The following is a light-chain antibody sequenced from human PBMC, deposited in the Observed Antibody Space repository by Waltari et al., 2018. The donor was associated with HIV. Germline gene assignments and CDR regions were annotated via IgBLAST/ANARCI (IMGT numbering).Light chain of an antibody. CDR1: SSNIGAGYD. CDR2: GNT. Sequence: QSGLTPPPSDSGGPGQGVTVSCTGSSSNIGAGYDVHWFQHPPGTAPKLLIDGNTNRPSGVPDRFSGSNSGNTATLTISRVEAGDEADYYCQVWDSSSGFGGGTKLTVL. J-gene: IGLJ2*01. V-gene: IGLV1-40*01. CDR3: QVWDSSSG.